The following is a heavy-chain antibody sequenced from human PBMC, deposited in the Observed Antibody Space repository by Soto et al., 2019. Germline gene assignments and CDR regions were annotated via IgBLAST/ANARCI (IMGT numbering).Heavy chain of an antibody. CDR3: AKHLQYDSGWPLPY. J-gene: IGHJ4*02. D-gene: IGHD6-19*01. CDR1: GLSFSSYA. V-gene: IGHV3-23*01. Sequence: PGGSLRLSCAASGLSFSSYAVSWVRQAPGKGLEWVSVFDGSVGHTYYTNSVKGRFTISNDNSKNTLFLQMNRLKAEDKAVYFCAKHLQYDSGWPLPYWGKGTLVTDSS. CDR2: FDGSVGHT.